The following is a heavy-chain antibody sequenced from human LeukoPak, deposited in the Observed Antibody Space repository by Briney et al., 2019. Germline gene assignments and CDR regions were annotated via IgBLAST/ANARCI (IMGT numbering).Heavy chain of an antibody. D-gene: IGHD1-1*01. V-gene: IGHV3-30*02. J-gene: IGHJ3*02. CDR2: MRYDGDIK. CDR3: ATAMYILDAFDI. Sequence: GGSLRLSCAASGFTFSNYGIHWVRQAPGKGLKWVAFMRYDGDIKYYADSVRGRFTISIDNSKNTLHLQMNSLRAEDTAVYYCATAMYILDAFDIWGQGTMVTVSS. CDR1: GFTFSNYG.